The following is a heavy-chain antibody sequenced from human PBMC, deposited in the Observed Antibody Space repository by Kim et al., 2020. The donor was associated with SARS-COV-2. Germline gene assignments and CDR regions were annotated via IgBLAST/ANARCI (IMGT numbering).Heavy chain of an antibody. J-gene: IGHJ4*02. CDR1: GYRFSNYW. CDR2: INPGDSDT. D-gene: IGHD2-15*01. CDR3: ARRQTQGWYFDY. Sequence: GESLKISCQGSGYRFSNYWIGWVRQMPGKGLEWMGIINPGDSDTRYSRSFQGQVTISSDKSINTAYLQWSSLRASDSAIYYCARRQTQGWYFDYWGQGTLVTVSS. V-gene: IGHV5-51*01.